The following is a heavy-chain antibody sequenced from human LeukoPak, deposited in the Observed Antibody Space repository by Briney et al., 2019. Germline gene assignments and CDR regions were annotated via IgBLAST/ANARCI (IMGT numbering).Heavy chain of an antibody. D-gene: IGHD3-10*01. CDR1: GFTFSSYG. CDR3: AKDRFLYYGSGSYFDY. Sequence: PGGSLRLSCAASGFTFSSYGMSWVRQAPGKGLEWVSAISGSGGSTYYADSVKGRFTISRDNSKNTLYLQMNSLRAEDTAVYYCAKDRFLYYGSGSYFDYWGQGTLVTVSS. V-gene: IGHV3-23*01. CDR2: ISGSGGST. J-gene: IGHJ4*02.